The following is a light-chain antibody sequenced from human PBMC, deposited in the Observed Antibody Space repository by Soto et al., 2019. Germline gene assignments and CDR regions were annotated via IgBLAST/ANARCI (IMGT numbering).Light chain of an antibody. V-gene: IGLV2-14*01. CDR2: EVS. J-gene: IGLJ2*01. CDR1: SSDVGVYNY. CDR3: SSYNSSNTLV. Sequence: QSVLTQPASVSGSPGQSITISCTGTSSDVGVYNYVSWYQQHPGKAPKLMIYEVSNRPSGVSNRFPGSKSGNTASLTISGPQAEDEADYYCSSYNSSNTLVFGGGTTLTVL.